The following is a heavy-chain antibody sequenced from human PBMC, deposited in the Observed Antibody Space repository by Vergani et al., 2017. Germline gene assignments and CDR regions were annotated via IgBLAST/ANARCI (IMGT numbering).Heavy chain of an antibody. V-gene: IGHV3-30*02. Sequence: QVHLVESRGGVVQRGGSLRLSCATSVFTLSNYDMQWSRQGPGKGLEFVAFIQFDGSKQYYADSVKGRFTLSRDFSKNTLYLQMNSLRTDDTATYYCAKHFRGWGIDYWGQGTQVIVSS. CDR1: VFTLSNYD. J-gene: IGHJ4*02. D-gene: IGHD3-16*01. CDR3: AKHFRGWGIDY. CDR2: IQFDGSKQ.